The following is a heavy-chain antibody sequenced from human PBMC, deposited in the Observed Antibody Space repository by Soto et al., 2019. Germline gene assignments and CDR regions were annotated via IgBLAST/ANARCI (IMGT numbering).Heavy chain of an antibody. CDR3: SRASVAGTVLSY. CDR2: INHSGST. Sequence: QVQLQQWGAGLLKPSETLSLTCAVYGGSFSGYYWSWIRQPPGKGLEWIGEINHSGSTNYNPSLKSRGTISIDTSKNQFSLKLSSVTAADTAVYYCSRASVAGTVLSYWGQGTLVTVSS. V-gene: IGHV4-34*01. D-gene: IGHD6-19*01. J-gene: IGHJ4*02. CDR1: GGSFSGYY.